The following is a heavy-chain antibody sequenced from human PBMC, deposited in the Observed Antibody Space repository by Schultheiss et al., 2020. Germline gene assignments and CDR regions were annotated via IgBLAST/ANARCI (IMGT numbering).Heavy chain of an antibody. CDR3: ATGTGYCSGGTCYQYSYFGLDV. CDR1: GGSISSYY. CDR2: IYHSGST. Sequence: SETLSLTCTVSGGSISSYYWSWIRQPPGKGLEWIGSIYHSGSTTYSPSLEGRVTISLDTSKNHFSLRLTSVTAADTAVYYCATGTGYCSGGTCYQYSYFGLDVWGQGTTVTVSS. D-gene: IGHD2-15*01. V-gene: IGHV4-59*01. J-gene: IGHJ6*02.